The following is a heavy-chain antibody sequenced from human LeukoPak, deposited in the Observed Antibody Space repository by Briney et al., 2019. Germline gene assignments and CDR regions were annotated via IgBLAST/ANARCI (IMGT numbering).Heavy chain of an antibody. CDR1: GGTFSGYA. Sequence: GASVKVSCKASGGTFSGYAISWVRQAPGQGLEWMGGIIPIFGTANYAQKFQGRVTITADESTSTAYMELSSLRSEDTAVYYCARANGMDYDGYFDYWGQGTLVTVSS. V-gene: IGHV1-69*13. CDR2: IIPIFGTA. CDR3: ARANGMDYDGYFDY. J-gene: IGHJ4*02. D-gene: IGHD4-17*01.